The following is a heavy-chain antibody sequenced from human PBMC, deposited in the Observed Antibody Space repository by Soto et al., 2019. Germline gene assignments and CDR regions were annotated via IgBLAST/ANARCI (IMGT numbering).Heavy chain of an antibody. CDR2: IYSGGYT. Sequence: EVQLVESGGGLIQPGGSLRLSCAVSGFTVSNNYMSWVRQAPGKGLEGVSVIYSGGYTAYGDSVKGRFTISRDNSKNTPHTPMHNGGADDPAVFYCGASPGGGGYWGQGTLVTVSS. V-gene: IGHV3-53*01. CDR3: GASPGGGGY. J-gene: IGHJ4*02. CDR1: GFTVSNNY. D-gene: IGHD3-10*01.